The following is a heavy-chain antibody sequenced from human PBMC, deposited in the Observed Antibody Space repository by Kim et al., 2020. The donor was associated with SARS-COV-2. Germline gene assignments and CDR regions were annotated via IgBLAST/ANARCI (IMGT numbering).Heavy chain of an antibody. CDR3: ATFLNLNAFDI. V-gene: IGHV1-24*01. CDR2: T. Sequence: TIYAQKFQGRVTMTEDTSTDTAYMELSSLRSEDTAVYYCATFLNLNAFDIWGQGTMVTVSS. D-gene: IGHD3-3*01. J-gene: IGHJ3*02.